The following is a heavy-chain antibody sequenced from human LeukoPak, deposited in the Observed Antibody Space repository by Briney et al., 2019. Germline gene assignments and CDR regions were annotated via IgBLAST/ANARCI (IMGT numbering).Heavy chain of an antibody. CDR3: AKEPSSSPYCSGRSCYFDY. D-gene: IGHD2-15*01. CDR1: GFTFSSYA. Sequence: GGSLRLSCAASGFTFSSYAMSWGRRAPGRGLEWVSVISGSGGTYYADSVKGRFTISRDNSKNTLYLQMNSLRAEDTAVYYCAKEPSSSPYCSGRSCYFDYWGQGTLVTVSS. J-gene: IGHJ4*02. CDR2: ISGSGGT. V-gene: IGHV3-23*01.